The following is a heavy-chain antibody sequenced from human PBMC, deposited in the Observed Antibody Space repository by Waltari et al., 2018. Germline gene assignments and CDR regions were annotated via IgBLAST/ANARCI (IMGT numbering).Heavy chain of an antibody. CDR2: IYGNSAST. D-gene: IGHD4-4*01. CDR1: GGSISDSYY. Sequence: QVQLQESGPGLVKPSETLSLTCAVSGGSISDSYYWNWLRQPPGKGLEWIGNIYGNSASTYYNPSLKSRVTISKDTSKNQFFLKLSSVTAADTAVYYCARDRNSNYYFDYWGQGVLVTVSS. J-gene: IGHJ4*02. CDR3: ARDRNSNYYFDY. V-gene: IGHV4-39*07.